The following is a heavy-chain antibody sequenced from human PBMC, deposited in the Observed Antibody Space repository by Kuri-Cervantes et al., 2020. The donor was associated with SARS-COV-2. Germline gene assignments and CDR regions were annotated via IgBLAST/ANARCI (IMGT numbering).Heavy chain of an antibody. J-gene: IGHJ3*02. CDR1: GYTFTGYY. Sequence: ASVKVSCKASGYTFTGYYMHWVRQAPGQGLEWMGGIIPIFGTANYAQKLQGRVTMTRNTSISTAYMELSSLRSEDTAVYYCATTNDSILLGFDAFDIWGQGTMVTVSS. D-gene: IGHD3-22*01. CDR2: IIPIFGTA. CDR3: ATTNDSILLGFDAFDI. V-gene: IGHV1-2*02.